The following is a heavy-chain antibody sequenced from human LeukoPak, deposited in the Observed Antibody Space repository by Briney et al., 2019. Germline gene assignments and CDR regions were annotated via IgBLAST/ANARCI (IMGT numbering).Heavy chain of an antibody. Sequence: PGRSLRLSCAASGFTFSSYGMHWVRQAPGKGLEWVSTISGSGGSTYYADSVKGRFTISRDNSKNTLYLQMNTLRAEDTAVYYCAKAVDIVATILVPLDNWGQGTLVTVSS. CDR1: GFTFSSYG. CDR3: AKAVDIVATILVPLDN. J-gene: IGHJ4*02. V-gene: IGHV3-23*01. D-gene: IGHD5-12*01. CDR2: ISGSGGST.